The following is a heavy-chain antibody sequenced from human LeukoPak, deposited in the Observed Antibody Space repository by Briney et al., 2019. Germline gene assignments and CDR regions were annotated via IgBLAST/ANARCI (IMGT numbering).Heavy chain of an antibody. Sequence: GGSPRLSCAASGFTFSSYAMTWVRQAPGKGPEWVSAISGGGDSTYYADSVKGRFTISRDNSKNTLYLQMSSLRVEDAAVYYCAKDYLYRSSSNWGQGTLVTVSS. CDR1: GFTFSSYA. J-gene: IGHJ4*02. CDR2: ISGGGDST. CDR3: AKDYLYRSSSN. V-gene: IGHV3-23*01. D-gene: IGHD6-6*01.